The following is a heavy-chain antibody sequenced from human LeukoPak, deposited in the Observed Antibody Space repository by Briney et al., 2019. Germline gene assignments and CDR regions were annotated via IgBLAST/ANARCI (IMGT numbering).Heavy chain of an antibody. CDR3: ARDPLSLGIGTSWYFDL. V-gene: IGHV3-48*01. D-gene: IGHD7-27*01. J-gene: IGHJ2*01. Sequence: PGGSLRLSCAASGVTFSSYSMNWVRQAPGKGLEWVSYISSSSSTIYYADSVKGRFTISRDNAKNSLYLQMNSLRAEDTAVYYCARDPLSLGIGTSWYFDLWGRGTLVTVSS. CDR1: GVTFSSYS. CDR2: ISSSSSTI.